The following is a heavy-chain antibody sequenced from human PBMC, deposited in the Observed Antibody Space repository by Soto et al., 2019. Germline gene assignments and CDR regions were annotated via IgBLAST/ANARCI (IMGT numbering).Heavy chain of an antibody. CDR2: IKEDGSEK. J-gene: IGHJ4*02. Sequence: EVQLVESGGGLVQPGGSLRLSCTASGFTFSNHWMSWVRQAPGKGLERVASIKEDGSEKYYVDSVKGRFTISIDNAKNSLYLKMNSLRAEDTAVYYCAKEYRWGQGTLVTVSS. CDR3: AKEYR. D-gene: IGHD1-26*01. V-gene: IGHV3-7*01. CDR1: GFTFSNHW.